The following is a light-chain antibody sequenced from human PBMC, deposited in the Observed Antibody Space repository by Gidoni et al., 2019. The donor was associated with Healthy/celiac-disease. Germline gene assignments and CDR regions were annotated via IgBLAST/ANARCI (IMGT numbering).Light chain of an antibody. J-gene: IGKJ3*01. V-gene: IGKV3-20*01. CDR1: QSVSSSY. CDR2: GAS. CDR3: QQYGSSLFT. Sequence: EIVLTQSPGTLSLSPGERATLSCRASQSVSSSYLAWYQQKPGQAPRLLIYGASSRATGIPDRFRGSGSGTDFTLTISRLEPEDFAVYYCQQYGSSLFTFXPXTKVDIK.